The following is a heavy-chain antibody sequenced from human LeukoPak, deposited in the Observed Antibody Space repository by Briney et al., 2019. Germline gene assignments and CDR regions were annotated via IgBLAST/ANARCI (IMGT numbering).Heavy chain of an antibody. Sequence: SETLSLTCTVSGGSISSSSYYWGWIRQPPGKGLEWIGSIYYSGSTYYNPSLKSRVTISVDTSRDQFSLKLSSVTAADTAVYYCATSYYDFWSGRPQDYYYYYMDVWGKGTTVTVSS. CDR2: IYYSGST. CDR1: GGSISSSSYY. D-gene: IGHD3-3*01. CDR3: ATSYYDFWSGRPQDYYYYYMDV. V-gene: IGHV4-39*01. J-gene: IGHJ6*03.